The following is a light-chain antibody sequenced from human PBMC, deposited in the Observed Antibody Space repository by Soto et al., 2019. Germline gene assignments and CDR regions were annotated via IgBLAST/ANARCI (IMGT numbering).Light chain of an antibody. J-gene: IGKJ1*01. CDR1: QDISSY. Sequence: TGDRVTITCRASQDISSYLAWYQQRPGKAPKFLIYAASTLESGVPSRFSGSGSGTEFTLTISSLQSEDFATYYCQHYYTYPPTLGQGTKVDIK. CDR3: QHYYTYPPT. CDR2: AAS. V-gene: IGKV1-8*01.